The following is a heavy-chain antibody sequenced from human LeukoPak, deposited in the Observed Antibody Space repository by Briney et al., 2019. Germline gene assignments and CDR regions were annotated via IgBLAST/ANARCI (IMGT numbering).Heavy chain of an antibody. CDR2: IYYSGTT. V-gene: IGHV4-39*01. D-gene: IGHD2-21*02. CDR3: ARYVVVTAKYYFDY. CDR1: GGSIARSGYY. J-gene: IGHJ4*02. Sequence: SETLSLTCTVSGGSIARSGYYWSWVRQPPGKGLEWIATIYYSGTTYYHAPLKSRVTISVDTSKNQFSLKLSSVTAADTAVYSCARYVVVTAKYYFDYWGQGTLVTVSS.